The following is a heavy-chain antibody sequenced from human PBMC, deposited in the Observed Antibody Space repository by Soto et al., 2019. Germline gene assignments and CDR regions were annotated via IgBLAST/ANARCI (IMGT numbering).Heavy chain of an antibody. CDR3: ASYSSGWYDVSY. CDR2: IYYSGST. J-gene: IGHJ4*02. D-gene: IGHD6-19*01. Sequence: QVQLQESGPGLVKPSETLSLTCTVSGGSVSSGNYYWSWIRQPPGKRLEWIGYIYYSGSTNYNPSLRIRVTISVDTSTNQFSLKLSSVTAADTAVYYCASYSSGWYDVSYWGQGTLVTVSS. CDR1: GGSVSSGNYY. V-gene: IGHV4-61*01.